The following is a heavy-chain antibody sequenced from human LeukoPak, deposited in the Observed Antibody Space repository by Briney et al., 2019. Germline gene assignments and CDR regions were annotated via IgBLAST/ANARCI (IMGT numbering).Heavy chain of an antibody. Sequence: ASVKVSCKASGYTFTGYYMHWVRQAPGQGLEWMGWINPNSGGTNYAQKFQGRVTMTRDTSISTAYIELSRLRSDDPAVYYCSIDDYYSSCYYRMFDYWGQGTLVTVSS. CDR1: GYTFTGYY. J-gene: IGHJ4*02. CDR2: INPNSGGT. D-gene: IGHD3-22*01. V-gene: IGHV1-2*02. CDR3: SIDDYYSSCYYRMFDY.